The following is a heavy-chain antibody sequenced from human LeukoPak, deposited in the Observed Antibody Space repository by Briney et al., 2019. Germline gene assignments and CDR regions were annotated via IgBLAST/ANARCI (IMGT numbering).Heavy chain of an antibody. V-gene: IGHV3-48*03. CDR2: ISSTGTTI. J-gene: IGHJ4*02. Sequence: GGSLRLSCAASGFTFSSYEMNWVRQAPGKGLEWVSYISSTGTTIYYADSVKGRFTISRDNAKNSLYLQMNSLRAEDTAVYYCTREQDREASATVVGDYWGQGTLVTVSS. CDR3: TREQDREASATVVGDY. D-gene: IGHD4-23*01. CDR1: GFTFSSYE.